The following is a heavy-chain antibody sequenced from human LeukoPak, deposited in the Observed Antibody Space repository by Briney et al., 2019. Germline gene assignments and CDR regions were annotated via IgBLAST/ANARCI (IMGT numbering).Heavy chain of an antibody. J-gene: IGHJ5*02. CDR2: ISAYNGNT. Sequence: ASVTVSCKASGYTFTSYGISWVRQAPGQGLEWMGWISAYNGNTNYAQKLQGRVTMTTDTSTSTAYMELRSLRSDDTAVYYCARDGTVTTTVWFDPWGQGTLVTVSS. CDR1: GYTFTSYG. D-gene: IGHD4-11*01. CDR3: ARDGTVTTTVWFDP. V-gene: IGHV1-18*01.